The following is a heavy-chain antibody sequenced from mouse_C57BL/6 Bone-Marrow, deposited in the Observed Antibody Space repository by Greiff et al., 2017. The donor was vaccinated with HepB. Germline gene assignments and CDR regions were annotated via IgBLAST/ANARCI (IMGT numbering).Heavy chain of an antibody. Sequence: PFLFPPSPLLSTTCTVHVFSFTSYGFPRVRQSPRKVLACLAVIWRGGSTNYNAAFMSRLSITKDNPESQVFFKMNSLQADDTAIYYCAEGYFGYFDVWGTGTTVTVSS. CDR1: VFSFTSYG. CDR3: AEGYFGYFDV. J-gene: IGHJ1*03. D-gene: IGHD2-3*01. V-gene: IGHV2-5*01. CDR2: IWRGGST.